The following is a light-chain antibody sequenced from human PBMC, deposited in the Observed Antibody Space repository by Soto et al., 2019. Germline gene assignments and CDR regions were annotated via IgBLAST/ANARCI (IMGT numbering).Light chain of an antibody. CDR3: LQHNSYPLT. V-gene: IGKV1-17*01. CDR1: QSISTY. J-gene: IGKJ4*01. Sequence: DIQMTQSPSSLSASVRDRITITCRASQSISTYLNWYQQKPGKAPNLLIYATSSLQSGVPSRFSGSGSGTDFTLTISSLQPEDFATYYCLQHNSYPLTVGGGTKVDIK. CDR2: ATS.